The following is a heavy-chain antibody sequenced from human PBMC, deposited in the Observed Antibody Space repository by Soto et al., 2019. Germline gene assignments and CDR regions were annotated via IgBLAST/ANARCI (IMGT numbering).Heavy chain of an antibody. CDR2: IKSKTDGGTT. CDR1: GFTFSSYS. D-gene: IGHD3-3*01. J-gene: IGHJ6*02. V-gene: IGHV3-15*07. Sequence: PGGSLRLSCAASGFTFSSYSMNWVRQAPGKGLEWVGRIKSKTDGGTTDYAAPVKGRFTISRDDSKNTLYLQMNSLKTEDTAVYYFTTDPGRYDFWSGYKFYGMDVWGQGTTVTVSS. CDR3: TTDPGRYDFWSGYKFYGMDV.